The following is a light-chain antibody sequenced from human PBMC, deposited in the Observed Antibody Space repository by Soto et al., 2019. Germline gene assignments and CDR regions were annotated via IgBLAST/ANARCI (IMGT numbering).Light chain of an antibody. V-gene: IGLV7-43*01. CDR3: LLYFGDVHV. CDR1: TGAVTSGSY. Sequence: QAVVTQEPSLTVSPGGTVTLTCASSTGAVTSGSYPNWLQQKPGQPPRALIYSTDNRHSWTPARFSGSLLGGRAALTLSGVQPEDEADYYCLLYFGDVHVFGGGTKLTVL. J-gene: IGLJ2*01. CDR2: STD.